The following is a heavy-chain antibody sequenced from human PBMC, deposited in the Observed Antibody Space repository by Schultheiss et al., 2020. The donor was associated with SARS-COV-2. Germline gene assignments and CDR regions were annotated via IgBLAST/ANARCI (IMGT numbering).Heavy chain of an antibody. V-gene: IGHV1-69*04. CDR3: AREWARELAYYYYGMDV. CDR1: RYTFTKYF. Sequence: SVKVSCQASRYTFTKYFTQWVRQGPGQGLEWMGRIIPILGIANYAQKFQGRVTITADKSTSTAYMELSSLRSEDTAVYYCAREWARELAYYYYGMDVWGQGTTVTVSS. J-gene: IGHJ6*02. CDR2: IIPILGIA. D-gene: IGHD3-10*01.